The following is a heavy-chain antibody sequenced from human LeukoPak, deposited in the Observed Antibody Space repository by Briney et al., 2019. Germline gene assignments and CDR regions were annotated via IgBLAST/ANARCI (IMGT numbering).Heavy chain of an antibody. Sequence: PGRSLRLSCAASGFTFSSYGMHWVRQAPGKGLEWVAVISYDGSNKYYADSVKGRFTISRDNSKNTLYLQMNSLRAEDTAVYYCAVSSGWLLGGAFDIWGQGTMVTVSS. CDR3: AVSSGWLLGGAFDI. V-gene: IGHV3-30*03. D-gene: IGHD6-19*01. CDR1: GFTFSSYG. CDR2: ISYDGSNK. J-gene: IGHJ3*02.